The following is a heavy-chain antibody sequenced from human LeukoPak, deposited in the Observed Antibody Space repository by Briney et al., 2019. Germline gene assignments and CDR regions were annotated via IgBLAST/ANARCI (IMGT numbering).Heavy chain of an antibody. V-gene: IGHV4-59*08. J-gene: IGHJ4*02. D-gene: IGHD2-2*01. CDR2: IYDSGST. CDR3: ARVARCTSCFDVDY. CDR1: GGSINNYY. Sequence: SETLSLTCAVSGGSINNYYWSWIRQPPGKGLEWIGYIYDSGSTNYNPSLKSRVTTSLDTSKNQVSLELSSVTAADTAVYYCARVARCTSCFDVDYWGQGTLVTVSS.